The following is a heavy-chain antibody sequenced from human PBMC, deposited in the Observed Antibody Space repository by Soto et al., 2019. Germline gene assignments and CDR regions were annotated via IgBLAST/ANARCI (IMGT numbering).Heavy chain of an antibody. Sequence: AGGSLRLSCAASGFTFSSYGMHWVRQAPGKGLEWVAVIWYDGSNKYYADSVKGRFTISRDNSKNTLYLQMNSLRAEDTAVYYCARVGGTHIVVVTDTIDAFDIWGQGTMVTVSS. J-gene: IGHJ3*02. V-gene: IGHV3-33*01. CDR2: IWYDGSNK. D-gene: IGHD2-21*02. CDR1: GFTFSSYG. CDR3: ARVGGTHIVVVTDTIDAFDI.